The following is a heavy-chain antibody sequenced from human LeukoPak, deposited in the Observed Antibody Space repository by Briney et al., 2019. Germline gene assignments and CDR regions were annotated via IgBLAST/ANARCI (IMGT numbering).Heavy chain of an antibody. Sequence: PSETLSLTCTVSGVSISSSNSYWGWIRQPPGKGLEWIGSIYYSGNTYYNASLKSQVSISIDTSKNQFSLKLSSVTAADTAVYYCARRFGKLVHRDNWFDPWGQGTLVTVSS. J-gene: IGHJ5*02. CDR1: GVSISSSNSY. CDR2: IYYSGNT. CDR3: ARRFGKLVHRDNWFDP. D-gene: IGHD6-13*01. V-gene: IGHV4-39*01.